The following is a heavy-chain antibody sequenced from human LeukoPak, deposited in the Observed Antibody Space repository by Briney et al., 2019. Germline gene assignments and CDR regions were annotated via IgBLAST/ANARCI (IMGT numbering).Heavy chain of an antibody. D-gene: IGHD2-2*01. CDR1: GYTFTSYG. J-gene: IGHJ5*02. V-gene: IGHV1-18*01. CDR3: ARDIVVVPAAMTGWFDP. Sequence: ASVKVSCKASGYTFTSYGISWVRQAPGQGLEWMGWISACNGDTNYAQKLQGRVTMTTDTSTSTAYMELRSLRSDDTAVYYCARDIVVVPAAMTGWFDPWGQGTLVTVSS. CDR2: ISACNGDT.